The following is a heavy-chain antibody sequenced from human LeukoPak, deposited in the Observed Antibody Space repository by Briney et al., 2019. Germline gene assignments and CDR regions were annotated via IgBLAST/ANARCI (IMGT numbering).Heavy chain of an antibody. CDR2: INTSGST. Sequence: PSETLSLTCTASGDSISSENYYWSWIRQPAGKGLEWIGSINTSGSTNYSPSLKSRVTISADKAKNQFSLKLTSVTAADTAVYYCARGWGRWLQFSHADYWGQGTLVTVSS. CDR1: GDSISSENYY. D-gene: IGHD5-24*01. J-gene: IGHJ4*02. V-gene: IGHV4-61*02. CDR3: ARGWGRWLQFSHADY.